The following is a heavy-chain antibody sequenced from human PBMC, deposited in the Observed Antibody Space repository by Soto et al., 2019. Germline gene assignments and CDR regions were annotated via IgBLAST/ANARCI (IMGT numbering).Heavy chain of an antibody. J-gene: IGHJ5*02. CDR2: INHSGTT. CDR3: ARGWRFDP. D-gene: IGHD1-1*01. V-gene: IGHV4-34*01. CDR1: CGSFSGYQ. Sequence: KPSETLSLTCGFYCGSFSGYQWNWIRQSPGQGLEWIGEINHSGTTKYNPSLESRINLSVDTSKKQFSLKMFSVTAADTAIYYCARGWRFDPWGQGTQVTVSS.